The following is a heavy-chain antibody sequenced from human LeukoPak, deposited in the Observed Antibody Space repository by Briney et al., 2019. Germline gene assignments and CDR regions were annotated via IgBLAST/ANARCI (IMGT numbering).Heavy chain of an antibody. J-gene: IGHJ4*02. CDR1: GYSISSGYY. D-gene: IGHD1-26*01. CDR3: ARHFVRSGSYWADY. V-gene: IGHV4-38-2*01. CDR2: IYHSGST. Sequence: SETLSLTCAVSGYSISSGYYWGWIRQPPGKGLEWIGIIYHSGSTYYNPSPKSRVTISVDTSKNQFSLRVTSVTAADTAVYYCARHFVRSGSYWADYWGQGTLVTVSS.